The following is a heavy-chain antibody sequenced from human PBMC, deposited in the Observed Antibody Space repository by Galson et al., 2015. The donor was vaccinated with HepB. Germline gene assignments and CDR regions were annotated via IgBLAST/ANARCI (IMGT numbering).Heavy chain of an antibody. Sequence: SLRLSCAASGFTFSSYAMSWVRQAPGKGLEWVSAISGSGGSTYYADSVKGRFTISRDNSKNTLYLQMNSLRAEDTAVYYCAKDLSPLFDAFDIWGQGTMVTVSS. V-gene: IGHV3-23*01. J-gene: IGHJ3*02. CDR2: ISGSGGST. CDR1: GFTFSSYA. CDR3: AKDLSPLFDAFDI.